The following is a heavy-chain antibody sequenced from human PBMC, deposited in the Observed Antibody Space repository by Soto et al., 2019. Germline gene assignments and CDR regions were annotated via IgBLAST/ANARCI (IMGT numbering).Heavy chain of an antibody. V-gene: IGHV1-69*02. Sequence: QVQLVQSGAEVKKPGSSVKVSCKASGGTFSSYTFSWVRQAPRQGLEWVGRIIPMVDMPNYAQKFLGRVTITADRSTTTAYMELSSLRPEDTAMYYCARAEYADFAMAHFDYWGQGTPVTVAS. CDR1: GGTFSSYT. CDR3: ARAEYADFAMAHFDY. J-gene: IGHJ4*02. D-gene: IGHD2-8*01. CDR2: IIPMVDMP.